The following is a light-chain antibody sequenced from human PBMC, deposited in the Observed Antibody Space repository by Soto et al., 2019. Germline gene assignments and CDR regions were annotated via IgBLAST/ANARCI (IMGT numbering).Light chain of an antibody. CDR2: AAS. V-gene: IGKV1-27*01. CDR3: QTYNSAPVT. J-gene: IGKJ5*01. Sequence: DIQMTQSPSSLSASVGDRVTITCRASRGINNYLAWYQQKPGQVPKLLIYAASTLQSGVPSRFSGSGSGTDFTLTISSLQPEDVATYYCQTYNSAPVTFGQGTRLEIK. CDR1: RGINNY.